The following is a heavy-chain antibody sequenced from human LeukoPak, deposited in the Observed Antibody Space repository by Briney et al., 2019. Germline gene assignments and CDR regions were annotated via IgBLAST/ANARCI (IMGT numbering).Heavy chain of an antibody. J-gene: IGHJ5*02. CDR2: IYYSGST. CDR1: GGSISNDY. V-gene: IGHV4-59*01. D-gene: IGHD3-3*01. Sequence: PSETLSLTCTVSGGSISNDYWSWIRQPPGKGQEWIGYIYYSGSTNYNPTLKSRVTISLDTSKNQFSLKLSSVTAADTAVYYCARGITIFGVVNWFEPWGQGTLVTVSS. CDR3: ARGITIFGVVNWFEP.